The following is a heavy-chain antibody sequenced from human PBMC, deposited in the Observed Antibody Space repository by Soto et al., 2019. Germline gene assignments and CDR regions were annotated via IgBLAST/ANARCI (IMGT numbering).Heavy chain of an antibody. CDR2: INHSGST. D-gene: IGHD6-13*01. CDR1: GGYFSGYY. CDR3: ARGDIAAAGVRYYYYGMDV. Sequence: SETLSLTCAVYGGYFSGYYWSWIRQPPGKGLEWIGEINHSGSTNYNPSLKSRVTISVDTSKNQFSLKLSSVTAADTAVYYCARGDIAAAGVRYYYYGMDVWGQGTTVTVSS. J-gene: IGHJ6*02. V-gene: IGHV4-34*01.